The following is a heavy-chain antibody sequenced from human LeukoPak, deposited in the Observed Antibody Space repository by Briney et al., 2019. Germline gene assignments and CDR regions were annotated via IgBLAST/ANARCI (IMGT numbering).Heavy chain of an antibody. V-gene: IGHV3-11*01. CDR2: ISSSCSTI. Sequence: PGGSLRLSCAASGFTFRDYYMSWLRQAPGKGLEGVSYISSSCSTIYYADSVKGRFTISRDNAKNSLYLQMNSLRAEDTAVYYCAGGDYDILTGTWGAFDIWGQGTMVTVSS. D-gene: IGHD3-9*01. CDR3: AGGDYDILTGTWGAFDI. CDR1: GFTFRDYY. J-gene: IGHJ3*02.